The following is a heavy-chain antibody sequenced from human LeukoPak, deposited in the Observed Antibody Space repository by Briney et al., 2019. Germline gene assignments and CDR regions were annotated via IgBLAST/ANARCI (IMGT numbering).Heavy chain of an antibody. Sequence: GGSLRLSCAASGFTFSSYAMHWVRQAPGKGLEWVAVISYDGSNKYYADSVKGRFTISRDNSKNTLYLQMNSLRSEDTAVYYCASPLGVYYYYGMDVWGQGTTVTVSS. V-gene: IGHV3-30-3*01. CDR3: ASPLGVYYYYGMDV. D-gene: IGHD1-26*01. J-gene: IGHJ6*02. CDR2: ISYDGSNK. CDR1: GFTFSSYA.